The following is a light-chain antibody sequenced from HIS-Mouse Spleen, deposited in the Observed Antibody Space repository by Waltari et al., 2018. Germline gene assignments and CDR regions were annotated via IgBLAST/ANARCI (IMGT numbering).Light chain of an antibody. CDR2: SNN. V-gene: IGLV1-44*01. Sequence: QSVLTQPPSASGTPGQRVTISCSGSSPNIGSNTVIWYQQLPGTAPKLLIYSNNQRPSGVPDRFSGSKSGTSASLAISGLQSEDEADYYCAAWDDSLNGPVFGTGTKVTVL. CDR3: AAWDDSLNGPV. CDR1: SPNIGSNT. J-gene: IGLJ1*01.